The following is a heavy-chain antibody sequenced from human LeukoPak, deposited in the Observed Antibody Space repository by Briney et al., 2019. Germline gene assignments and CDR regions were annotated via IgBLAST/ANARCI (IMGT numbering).Heavy chain of an antibody. Sequence: SETLSLTCTVSSGSIGSSSNYWGWIRQAPGKGLEWIGNVYYSGSTFYNTSLKSLATISVNTSKNQFFLKLRSVTAADTAIYYCARASFNVVFGNWFDPWGQGTLVTVSS. J-gene: IGHJ5*02. CDR3: ARASFNVVFGNWFDP. V-gene: IGHV4-39*01. D-gene: IGHD2-8*01. CDR2: VYYSGST. CDR1: SGSIGSSSNY.